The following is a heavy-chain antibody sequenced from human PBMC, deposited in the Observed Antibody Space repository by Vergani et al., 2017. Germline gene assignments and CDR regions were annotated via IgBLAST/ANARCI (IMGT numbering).Heavy chain of an antibody. J-gene: IGHJ3*02. Sequence: QVQLVQSGAEVKKPGASVKVSCKASGYTFTGYYMHWVRQAPGQGLEWMGWINPNSGGTNYAQKFQGRVTMTRDTSISTAYMELSRLRSDDTAVYYCARRQVPAAMGRIGDAFDIWGQGTMVTVSS. CDR2: INPNSGGT. CDR3: ARRQVPAAMGRIGDAFDI. D-gene: IGHD2-2*01. V-gene: IGHV1-2*02. CDR1: GYTFTGYY.